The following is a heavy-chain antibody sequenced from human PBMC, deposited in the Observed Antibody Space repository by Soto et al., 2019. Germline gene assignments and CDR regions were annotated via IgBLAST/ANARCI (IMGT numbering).Heavy chain of an antibody. V-gene: IGHV1-18*01. D-gene: IGHD3-22*01. CDR1: GYTFTAYG. Sequence: QVQLVQSGPEVKMPGASVKVSCRTSGYTFTAYGLAWLRQAPGQRPEWMGWVSTNNADTNYAQKFQGRVTMTTETSTRTMYMELRSLRSDDTAVYYCARELNTDPSAYYSFAYWGQGTLVTVSS. CDR2: VSTNNADT. J-gene: IGHJ4*02. CDR3: ARELNTDPSAYYSFAY.